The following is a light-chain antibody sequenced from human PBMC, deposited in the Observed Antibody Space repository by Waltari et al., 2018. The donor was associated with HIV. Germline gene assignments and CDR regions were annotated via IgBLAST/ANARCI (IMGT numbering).Light chain of an antibody. J-gene: IGLJ2*01. Sequence: QSALTQPASVSGSPGQSITISCDLNDNEYVSWYQRHPGKAPKVIIYEVTNRPSGLSNRVSGSKSGNTATLTISGLQPEDEADYFCTSYISGTRPVFGRGTRVTVL. CDR1: DLNDNEY. CDR3: TSYISGTRPV. CDR2: EVT. V-gene: IGLV2-14*01.